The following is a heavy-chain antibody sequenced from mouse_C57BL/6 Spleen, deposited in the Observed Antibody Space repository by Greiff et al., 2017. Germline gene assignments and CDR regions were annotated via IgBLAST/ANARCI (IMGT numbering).Heavy chain of an antibody. V-gene: IGHV1-85*01. CDR2: IYPRDGST. J-gene: IGHJ3*01. CDR3: GTGTEFAY. CDR1: GYTFTSYD. D-gene: IGHD4-1*01. Sequence: QVQLKEPGPELVKPGASVKLSCKASGYTFTSYDINWVKQRPGQGLEWIGWIYPRDGSTKYNEKFKGKATLTVDTSSSTAYMELHSLTSEDSAVFFCGTGTEFAYWGQGTLVTVSA.